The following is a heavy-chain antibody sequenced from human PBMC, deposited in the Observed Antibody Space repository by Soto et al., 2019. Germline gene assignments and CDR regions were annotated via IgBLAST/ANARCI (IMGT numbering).Heavy chain of an antibody. CDR3: ARDKPLRYCSGGSCSDDAFDI. J-gene: IGHJ3*02. Sequence: GESLKISCKASGYTFTSYGISWVRQAPGQGLEWMGWISAYNGNTNYAQKLQGRVTMTTDTSTSTAYMELRSLRSDDTAVYYCARDKPLRYCSGGSCSDDAFDIWGQGTMVTVSS. D-gene: IGHD2-15*01. CDR1: GYTFTSYG. CDR2: ISAYNGNT. V-gene: IGHV1-18*01.